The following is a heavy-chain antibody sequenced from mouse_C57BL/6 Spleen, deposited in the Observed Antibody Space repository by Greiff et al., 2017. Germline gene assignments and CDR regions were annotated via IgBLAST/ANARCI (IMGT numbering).Heavy chain of an antibody. J-gene: IGHJ4*01. Sequence: VTLKVSVAELVRPGASVKLSCTASGFNIKNTYMHWVKQRPEQGLEWIGRIDPANGNTKYAPKFQGKATITADTSSNTAYLQLSSLTSEDTAIYYCARSYYDYDGGYYAMDYWGQGTSVTVSS. CDR2: IDPANGNT. D-gene: IGHD2-4*01. CDR1: GFNIKNTY. CDR3: ARSYYDYDGGYYAMDY. V-gene: IGHV14-3*01.